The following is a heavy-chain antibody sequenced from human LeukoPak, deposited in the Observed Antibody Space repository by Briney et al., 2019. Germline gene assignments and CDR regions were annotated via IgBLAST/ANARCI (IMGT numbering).Heavy chain of an antibody. CDR1: GGSISSSDYY. V-gene: IGHV4-39*01. CDR2: IFYSGIT. D-gene: IGHD1-26*01. J-gene: IGHJ4*02. Sequence: PSETLSLTCTVSGGSISSSDYYWGWIRQPPGKGLEWIGSIFYSGITYYNPPLQSRVTISVDTSKNQFSLTLSSVTAADTAVYYCARRLLVGATLYFDYWGQGTLVTVSS. CDR3: ARRLLVGATLYFDY.